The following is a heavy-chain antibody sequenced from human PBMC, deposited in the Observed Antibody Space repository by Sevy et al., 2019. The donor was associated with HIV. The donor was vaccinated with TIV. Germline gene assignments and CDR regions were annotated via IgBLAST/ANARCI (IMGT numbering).Heavy chain of an antibody. CDR1: GGSVSSGSYY. Sequence: SETLSLTCTVSGGSVSSGSYYWSWIRQPPGKGLEWIGYIYYSGSTNYNPSLKSRVTISVDTSKNQFSLKLSSVTAADTAVYYCARASIVGATYYWGQGTLVTVSS. J-gene: IGHJ4*02. CDR2: IYYSGST. CDR3: ARASIVGATYY. D-gene: IGHD1-26*01. V-gene: IGHV4-61*01.